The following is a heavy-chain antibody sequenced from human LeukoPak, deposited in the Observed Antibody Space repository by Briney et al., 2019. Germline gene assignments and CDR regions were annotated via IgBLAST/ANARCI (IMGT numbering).Heavy chain of an antibody. CDR1: GYTFTGCC. V-gene: IGHV1-2*02. Sequence: ASVKVSCKASGYTFTGCCMHWVRQAPGQGLEWMGWVNPNGGATNYAQKFQGRVTMTRDTSISTAYMELSRLRSDDTAVYYCARAAVTTLPYFDYWGQGTLVTVSS. CDR2: VNPNGGAT. D-gene: IGHD4-17*01. CDR3: ARAAVTTLPYFDY. J-gene: IGHJ4*02.